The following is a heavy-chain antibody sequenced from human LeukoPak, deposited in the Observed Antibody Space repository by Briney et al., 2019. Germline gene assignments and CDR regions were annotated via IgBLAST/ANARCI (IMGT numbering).Heavy chain of an antibody. V-gene: IGHV4-4*09. CDR1: GGSISTYY. CDR2: IYTSGNT. Sequence: PSETLSLTCTVSGGSISTYYWSWIRQPPGKGLEWIGYIYTSGNTDYNPSLKSRVTISLDTSNNQFSLNLNSLTAADTAVYYCARSRGRKVTPFDYWGQGILVTVSS. CDR3: ARSRGRKVTPFDY. J-gene: IGHJ4*02. D-gene: IGHD3-10*01.